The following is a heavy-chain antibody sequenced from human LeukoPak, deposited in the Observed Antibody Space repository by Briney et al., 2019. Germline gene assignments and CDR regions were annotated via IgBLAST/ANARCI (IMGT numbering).Heavy chain of an antibody. Sequence: SETLSLTCAVYGGSFSGYYWSWIRQPPGKGLEWIGEINHSGSTNYNPSLKSRVTISVDTSKNQFSLKLSSVTAADTAVYYCARAYRYCSSTSCPRDPRDYYYGMDVWGQGTTVTVSS. CDR2: INHSGST. CDR1: GGSFSGYY. J-gene: IGHJ6*02. CDR3: ARAYRYCSSTSCPRDPRDYYYGMDV. V-gene: IGHV4-34*01. D-gene: IGHD2-2*01.